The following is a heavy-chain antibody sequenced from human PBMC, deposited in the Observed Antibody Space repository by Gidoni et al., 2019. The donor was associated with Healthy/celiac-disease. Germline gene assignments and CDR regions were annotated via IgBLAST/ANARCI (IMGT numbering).Heavy chain of an antibody. J-gene: IGHJ4*02. CDR2: ISAYHGNT. D-gene: IGHD3-3*01. CDR3: ARDHTGGGVVTPNFDY. CDR1: GYTLTSRG. Sequence: QVQLVASGAEVKKPGASVKVPRKASGYTLTSRGISWVRQAPGQGLEWSGWISAYHGNTNYAQKLQGRVTMTTDTSTSTDYMELRGLRSDDTAVYYCARDHTGGGVVTPNFDYWGQGTLVTVSS. V-gene: IGHV1-18*01.